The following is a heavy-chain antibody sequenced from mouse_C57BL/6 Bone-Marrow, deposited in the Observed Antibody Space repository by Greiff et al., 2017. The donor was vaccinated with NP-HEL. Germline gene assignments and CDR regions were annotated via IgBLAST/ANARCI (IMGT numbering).Heavy chain of an antibody. CDR2: ISYDGSN. CDR1: GYSITSGYY. D-gene: IGHD3-2*02. CDR3: ARVAQATFAY. Sequence: EVQLQESGPGLVKPSQSLSLTCSVTGYSITSGYYWNWIRQFPGNKLEWMGYISYDGSNNYNPSLKNRISITRDTSKNQFFLKLNSVTTEDTATYYCARVAQATFAYWGQGTLVTVSA. J-gene: IGHJ3*01. V-gene: IGHV3-6*01.